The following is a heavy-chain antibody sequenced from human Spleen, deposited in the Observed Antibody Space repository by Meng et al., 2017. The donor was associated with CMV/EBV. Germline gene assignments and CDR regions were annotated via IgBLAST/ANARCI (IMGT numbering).Heavy chain of an antibody. J-gene: IGHJ4*02. CDR3: VRGYSTNWNQPAYFDY. Sequence: GESLKISCAASGFTFSNYAMHWVRQAPGKGLEWISYITSSSATIYHSDSVKGRFTISRDNAKDSLYLQLNSLRAEDTAVYYCVRGYSTNWNQPAYFDYWGQGTLVTVSS. CDR2: ITSSSATI. CDR1: GFTFSNYA. V-gene: IGHV3-48*04. D-gene: IGHD1-1*01.